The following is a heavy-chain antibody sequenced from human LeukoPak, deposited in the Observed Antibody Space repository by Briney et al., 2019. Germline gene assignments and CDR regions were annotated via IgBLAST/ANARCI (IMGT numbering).Heavy chain of an antibody. V-gene: IGHV3-30-3*01. Sequence: GGSLRLSCAASGFTFSSYAMHWVRQAPGKGLEWVAVISYDGSNKYYADSVKGRFTISRDNSKNTLYLQMNSLRAEDTVVYYCAKDPTAGWGYGGNRHYFDYWGQGTLVTVSS. J-gene: IGHJ4*02. D-gene: IGHD4-23*01. CDR1: GFTFSSYA. CDR3: AKDPTAGWGYGGNRHYFDY. CDR2: ISYDGSNK.